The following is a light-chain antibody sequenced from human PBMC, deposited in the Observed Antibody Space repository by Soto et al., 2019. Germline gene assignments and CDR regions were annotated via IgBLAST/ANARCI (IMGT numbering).Light chain of an antibody. CDR1: NVGSKI. CDR3: QVWDSSSDHYV. V-gene: IGLV3-21*02. CDR2: DDS. J-gene: IGLJ1*01. Sequence: SCELTEPPSAAVAPGQTARIACAGDNVGSKIVHWYQQRVGQAPALVVYDDSHRPSGIPDRFSGSNSGNTATLTISRVEAGDEADYYCQVWDSSSDHYVFGSGPKVTVL.